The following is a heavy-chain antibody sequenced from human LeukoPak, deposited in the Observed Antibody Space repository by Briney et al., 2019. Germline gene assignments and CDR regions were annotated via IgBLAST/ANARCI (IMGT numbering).Heavy chain of an antibody. V-gene: IGHV1-18*01. CDR3: ARDLDYTYYYDSSGYYYRENFDY. Sequence: ASVKVSCKTSGYTFSNYGVSWVRQAPGQGLEWMGWISAYNGNTNYAQKLQGRVTMTTDTSTSTAYMELRSLRSDDTAVYYCARDLDYTYYYDSSGYYYRENFDYWGQGTLVTVSS. CDR1: GYTFSNYG. J-gene: IGHJ4*02. CDR2: ISAYNGNT. D-gene: IGHD3-22*01.